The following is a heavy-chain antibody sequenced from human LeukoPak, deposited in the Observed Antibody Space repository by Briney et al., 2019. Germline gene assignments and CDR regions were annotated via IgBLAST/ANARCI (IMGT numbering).Heavy chain of an antibody. D-gene: IGHD4-17*01. CDR2: IYYSGST. Sequence: SETLSLTCAVYGGSSSGYYWSWIRQHPGKGLEWIGYIYYSGSTYYNPSLKSRVTISVDTSKNQFSLKLSSVTAADTAVYYCARERPDYGFDYWGQGTLVTVSS. CDR1: GGSSSGYY. CDR3: ARERPDYGFDY. J-gene: IGHJ4*02. V-gene: IGHV4-31*11.